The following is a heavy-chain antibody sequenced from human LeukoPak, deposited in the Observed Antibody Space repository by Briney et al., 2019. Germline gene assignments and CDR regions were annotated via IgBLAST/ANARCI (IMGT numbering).Heavy chain of an antibody. CDR2: IYWDDYK. J-gene: IGHJ3*02. CDR3: AHRGFYCSSTSCHDAFDI. CDR1: GFSLSTRGGG. Sequence: SGPTLVNPTQTLTLTCTFSGFSLSTRGGGVGWIRQPPGKALEWLALIYWDDYKRYIPSLKSRLTITKDTSKNQVVLTMTNMDPVDTATYYCAHRGFYCSSTSCHDAFDIWGQGTMVTVSS. V-gene: IGHV2-5*02. D-gene: IGHD2-2*01.